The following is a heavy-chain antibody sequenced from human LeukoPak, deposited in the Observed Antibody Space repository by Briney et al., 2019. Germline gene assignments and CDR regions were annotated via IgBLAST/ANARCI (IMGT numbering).Heavy chain of an antibody. V-gene: IGHV3-53*01. CDR1: GLTVSSNC. CDR3: ARRAGAYSHPYDY. CDR2: IYSDNT. Sequence: PPGGSLRLSCAASGLTVSSNCMSWVRQAPGKGREWVSFIYSDNTHYSDSVKGRFTISRDNSKNTLYLQMNSLRAEDTAVYYCARRAGAYSHPYDYWGQGTLVTVSS. D-gene: IGHD4/OR15-4a*01. J-gene: IGHJ4*02.